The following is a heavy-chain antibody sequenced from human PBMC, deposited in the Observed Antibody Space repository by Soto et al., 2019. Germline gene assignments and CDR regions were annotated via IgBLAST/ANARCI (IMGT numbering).Heavy chain of an antibody. D-gene: IGHD2-2*01. CDR3: ARGLTSTWTEGYFDY. J-gene: IGHJ4*02. Sequence: XVSLRVSCAASGFSFSIYAKGWVRQTPGRGLEWVSSLNDNVVATYYADSVKGRFTISRDNSKNTLFLQLSSLTAEDTAIYYCARGLTSTWTEGYFDYWGRGTLVTVSS. V-gene: IGHV3-23*01. CDR2: LNDNVVAT. CDR1: GFSFSIYA.